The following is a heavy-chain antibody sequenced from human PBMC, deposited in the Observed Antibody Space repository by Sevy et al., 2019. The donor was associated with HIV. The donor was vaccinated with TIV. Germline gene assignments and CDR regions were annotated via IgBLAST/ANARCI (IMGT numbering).Heavy chain of an antibody. CDR2: TRNKADSYTT. V-gene: IGHV3-72*01. J-gene: IGHJ4*02. CDR1: GFTFNDHY. D-gene: IGHD6-13*01. CDR3: ATHAGIAAAGRVFDY. Sequence: GSLRLSCAASGFTFNDHYMEWVRQAPGKGLEWVGRTRNKADSYTTEYAASVKGRFTISRDDSKNSLYLQMNSLKTEDTAVYYCATHAGIAAAGRVFDYWGQGSLVTVSS.